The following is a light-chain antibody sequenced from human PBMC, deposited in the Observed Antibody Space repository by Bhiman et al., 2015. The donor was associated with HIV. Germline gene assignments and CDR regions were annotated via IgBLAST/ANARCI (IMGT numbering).Light chain of an antibody. CDR2: DVT. Sequence: QSALTQPASVSGSPGQSITISCTGTSSDVGDYNYVSWYQQHPGKAPKLMIYDVTKRPSGVSNRFSGSKSGNTASLTISGLQAEDEADYYCSSYTTSSTAVFAAGTKVTVL. J-gene: IGLJ1*01. CDR1: SSDVGDYNY. V-gene: IGLV2-14*01. CDR3: SSYTTSSTAV.